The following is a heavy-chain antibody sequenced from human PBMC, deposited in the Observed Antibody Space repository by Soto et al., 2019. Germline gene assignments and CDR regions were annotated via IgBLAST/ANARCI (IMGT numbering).Heavy chain of an antibody. Sequence: GASVKVSCKASGYTFTGYYMHWVRQAPGQGLEWMGWINPNSGGTNYAQKFRGWVTMTRDTSISTAYMELSRLRSDDTAVYYCARDGYYGSGSYYNEPLYYYYYMDVWGKGTTVTVSS. CDR1: GYTFTGYY. V-gene: IGHV1-2*04. D-gene: IGHD3-10*01. CDR2: INPNSGGT. CDR3: ARDGYYGSGSYYNEPLYYYYYMDV. J-gene: IGHJ6*03.